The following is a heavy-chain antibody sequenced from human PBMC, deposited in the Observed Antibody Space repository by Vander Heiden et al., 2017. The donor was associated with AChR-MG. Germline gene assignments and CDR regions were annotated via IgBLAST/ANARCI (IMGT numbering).Heavy chain of an antibody. Sequence: QVTLKESGPVLVRPTETLTLTCTVSGFSLSNTRMGVSWIRQPPGKALEWLAHIFSNDEKSYSTSLKSRLTISKDTSKSQVVLTMTNMDPVDTATYYCARIRQAVVIPGGYSYYIDVWGKGTTVTVSS. V-gene: IGHV2-26*01. CDR2: IFSNDEK. D-gene: IGHD2-15*01. CDR3: ARIRQAVVIPGGYSYYIDV. J-gene: IGHJ6*03. CDR1: GFSLSNTRMG.